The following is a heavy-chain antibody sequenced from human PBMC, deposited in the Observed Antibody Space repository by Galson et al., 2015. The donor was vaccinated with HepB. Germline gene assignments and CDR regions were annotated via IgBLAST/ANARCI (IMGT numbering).Heavy chain of an antibody. CDR1: GFTFSSYA. D-gene: IGHD3-3*02. V-gene: IGHV3-64D*09. J-gene: IGHJ3*02. CDR3: VKPLGHFWSGYYGAFDI. CDR2: ISSNGGST. Sequence: SLRLSCAASGFTFSSYAMHWVRQAPGKGLEYVSAISSNGGSTYYADSVKGRFTISRDNSKNTLYLQMSSLRAEDTAVYYCVKPLGHFWSGYYGAFDIWGQGTMVTVSS.